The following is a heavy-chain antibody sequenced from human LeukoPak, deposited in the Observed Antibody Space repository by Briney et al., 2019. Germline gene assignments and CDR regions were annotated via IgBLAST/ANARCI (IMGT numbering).Heavy chain of an antibody. J-gene: IGHJ6*03. D-gene: IGHD2-2*02. CDR2: INHSGST. Sequence: KPSETLSLTCAVYGGSSSGYYWSWIRQPPGKGLEWIGEINHSGSTSYNPSLKSRVTISVDTSKNQFSLRLTSVTAADTAVYYCARGRGCSSTSCYTDYYYYMDVWGKGTTVTVSS. CDR1: GGSSSGYY. CDR3: ARGRGCSSTSCYTDYYYYMDV. V-gene: IGHV4-34*01.